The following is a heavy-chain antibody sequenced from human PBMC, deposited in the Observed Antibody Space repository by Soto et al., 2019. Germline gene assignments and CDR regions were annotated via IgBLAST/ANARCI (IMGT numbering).Heavy chain of an antibody. CDR2: IYSNGDT. J-gene: IGHJ4*02. D-gene: IGHD2-8*01. CDR1: GFSVGSNY. CDR3: ARKSDSSPVPEADGV. Sequence: EVQLVETGGGVMQPGGSLRLSCAASGFSVGSNYMTWVRQSPGKGLEWVSLIYSNGDTDYADSVKGRFSISRDNFKNTLYLQMNNLRAEDTAVYHCARKSDSSPVPEADGVWGRGTLVTVSS. V-gene: IGHV3-53*02.